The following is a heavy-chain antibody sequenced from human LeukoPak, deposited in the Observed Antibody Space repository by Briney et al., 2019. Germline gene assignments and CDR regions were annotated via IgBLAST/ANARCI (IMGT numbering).Heavy chain of an antibody. J-gene: IGHJ6*02. D-gene: IGHD3-16*01. Sequence: SETLSLTCTLSGDSMTSDYWTWIRQPPGKGLEWIGYIYYSGSTNYNPSLKSRVTISVDTSKNHISLKLSSVTAADTAVYYCVRHASRGYYYYGMDAWGRGTTVTVSS. CDR2: IYYSGST. CDR3: VRHASRGYYYYGMDA. V-gene: IGHV4-59*08. CDR1: GDSMTSDY.